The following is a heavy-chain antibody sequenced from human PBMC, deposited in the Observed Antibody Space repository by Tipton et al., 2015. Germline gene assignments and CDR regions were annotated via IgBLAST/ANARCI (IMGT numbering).Heavy chain of an antibody. D-gene: IGHD1-26*01. CDR3: VRGGAVSGQRTPFDY. CDR2: INPRGGTI. V-gene: IGHV1-46*03. CDR1: GYTFLTYN. Sequence: QSGAEVKKPGASVRVSCKASGYTFLTYNMHWVRQAPGQGLERMGFINPRGGTITNTQSFQGRVTLTRDTSTSTVYMELTSLRSEDTAMYYCVRGGAVSGQRTPFDYWGQGTLVTVSS. J-gene: IGHJ4*02.